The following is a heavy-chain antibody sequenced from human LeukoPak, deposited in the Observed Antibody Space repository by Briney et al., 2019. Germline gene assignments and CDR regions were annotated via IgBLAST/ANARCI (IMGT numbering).Heavy chain of an antibody. Sequence: SETLSLTCTVSGGSISSYYWSWIRQPPGKGLEWIGYIYYSGSTYYNPSLKSRVTISVDTSKNQFSLKLSSVTAADTAVYYCARVQTGYSSSWYPDYWGQGTLVTVSS. V-gene: IGHV4-59*12. D-gene: IGHD6-13*01. CDR2: IYYSGST. J-gene: IGHJ4*02. CDR3: ARVQTGYSSSWYPDY. CDR1: GGSISSYY.